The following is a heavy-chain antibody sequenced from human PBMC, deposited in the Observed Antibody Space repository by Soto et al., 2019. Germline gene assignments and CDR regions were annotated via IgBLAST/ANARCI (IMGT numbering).Heavy chain of an antibody. Sequence: SPTLSLTCAISGDSVTSNSAASNWIRQSPSRGLEWLGRTYYRSKWYNDYAVSVKSRISINPDTSKNQFSLQLNSVTPDDTAVYYCARGTITGGLESWGQGTLVTVSS. V-gene: IGHV6-1*01. J-gene: IGHJ4*02. CDR2: TYYRSKWYN. CDR1: GDSVTSNSAA. CDR3: ARGTITGGLES. D-gene: IGHD2-15*01.